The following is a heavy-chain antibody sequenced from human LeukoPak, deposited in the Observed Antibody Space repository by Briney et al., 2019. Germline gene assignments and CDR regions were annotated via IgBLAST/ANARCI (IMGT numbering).Heavy chain of an antibody. D-gene: IGHD6-6*01. V-gene: IGHV3-23*01. CDR3: ATDTPSSPFDY. Sequence: PGGSLRLSCAASKFSFSSYAMSWVRQAPRKGLEWVSSISGSGVGTYYTDPVKGRFTISRDNSKNTLYLQMSSLRAEDTAVYYCATDTPSSPFDYWGQGSLVIVSS. CDR1: KFSFSSYA. CDR2: ISGSGVGT. J-gene: IGHJ4*02.